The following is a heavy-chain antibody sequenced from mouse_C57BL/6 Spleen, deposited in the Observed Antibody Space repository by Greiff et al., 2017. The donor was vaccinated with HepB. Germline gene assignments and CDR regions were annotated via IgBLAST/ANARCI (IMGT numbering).Heavy chain of an antibody. CDR3: ARGIYYDYDPLAY. D-gene: IGHD2-4*01. V-gene: IGHV1-39*01. CDR2: INPNYGTT. J-gene: IGHJ3*01. Sequence: VQLKQSGPELVKPGASVKISCKASGYSFTDYNMNWVKQSNGKSLEWIGVINPNYGTTSYNQKFKGKATLTVDQSSSTADMQLNSLTSEDSAVYYCARGIYYDYDPLAYWGQGTLVTVSA. CDR1: GYSFTDYN.